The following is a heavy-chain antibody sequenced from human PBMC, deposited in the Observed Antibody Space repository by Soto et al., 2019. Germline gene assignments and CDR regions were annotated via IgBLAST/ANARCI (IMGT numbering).Heavy chain of an antibody. J-gene: IGHJ4*02. CDR3: TRGGILRYFDWLLSPFDY. V-gene: IGHV3-49*03. CDR1: GFTFGDYA. CDR2: IRSKAYGGTT. D-gene: IGHD3-9*01. Sequence: GGSLRLSCTASGFTFGDYAMSWFRQAPGKGLEWVGFIRSKAYGGTTEYAASVKGRFTISRDDSKSIAYLQMNSLKTEDTAVYYCTRGGILRYFDWLLSPFDYWGQGTLVTVSS.